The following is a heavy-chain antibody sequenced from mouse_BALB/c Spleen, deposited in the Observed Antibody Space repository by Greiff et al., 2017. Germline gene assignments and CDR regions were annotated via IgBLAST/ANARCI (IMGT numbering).Heavy chain of an antibody. CDR1: GFTFSSFG. V-gene: IGHV5-17*02. J-gene: IGHJ4*01. D-gene: IGHD2-3*01. Sequence: DVHLVESGGGLVQPGGSRKLSCAASGFTFSSFGMHWVRQAPEKGLEWVAYISSGSSTIYYADTVKGRFTISRDNPKNTLFLQMTSLRSEDTAMYYCARSSYEGPSMDYWGQGTSVTVSS. CDR2: ISSGSSTI. CDR3: ARSSYEGPSMDY.